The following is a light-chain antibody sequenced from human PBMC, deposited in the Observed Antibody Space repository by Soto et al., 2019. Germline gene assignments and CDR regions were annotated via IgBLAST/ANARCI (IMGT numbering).Light chain of an antibody. CDR1: SSNIGAGYD. Sequence: QLVLTHPPSVSGAPGQRVTISCTGSSSNIGAGYDVHWYQQLPGTAPKLLIYGNSNRPSGVPDRFSGSKSGTSASLAITGLRAEDEADYYCQSYDSSLSGVVFGGGTQLTVL. J-gene: IGLJ2*01. V-gene: IGLV1-40*01. CDR2: GNS. CDR3: QSYDSSLSGVV.